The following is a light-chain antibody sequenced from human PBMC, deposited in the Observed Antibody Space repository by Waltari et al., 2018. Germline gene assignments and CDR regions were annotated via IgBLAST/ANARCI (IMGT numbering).Light chain of an antibody. CDR2: GAS. V-gene: IGKV1-12*01. CDR1: QGISTW. CDR3: QQTDRFPRT. J-gene: IGKJ1*01. Sequence: DIQMTQSPFSVSVSVGDTVPITCRASQGISTWLAWYQQKPGKAPKFLIHGASTLQSGVPSRFSGSGSGTEFTLTITSLQTEDFATYYCQQTDRFPRTFGQGTRVEIK.